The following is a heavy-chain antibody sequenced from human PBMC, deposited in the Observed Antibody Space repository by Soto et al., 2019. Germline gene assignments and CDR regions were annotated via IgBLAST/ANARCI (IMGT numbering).Heavy chain of an antibody. Sequence: VQLLESGGGLVQPGGSLSLSCAASGFTFSNYAMTWVRQAPGKGLEWVSSIRSTDGSTYYADSVKGRFTISRDNSKNTVYLLMNSLGVEDTALYYCAKQAYGSNNYYHCDYWGQGTLVTVSS. CDR1: GFTFSNYA. D-gene: IGHD3-10*01. CDR3: AKQAYGSNNYYHCDY. J-gene: IGHJ4*02. V-gene: IGHV3-23*01. CDR2: IRSTDGST.